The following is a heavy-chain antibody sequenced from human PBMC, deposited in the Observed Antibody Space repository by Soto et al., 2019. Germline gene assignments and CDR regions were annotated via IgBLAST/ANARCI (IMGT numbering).Heavy chain of an antibody. D-gene: IGHD1-7*01. V-gene: IGHV3-7*03. CDR3: ARALSITGTTLGYYYGMDV. CDR2: IKQDVSEK. J-gene: IGHJ6*04. Sequence: PWGSLRLSCAASGFTFSSYWMSWVRQDPGKGLEWVANIKQDVSEKYYVDSVKGRFTISRDNAKNSLYLQMNSLRAEDTAVYYCARALSITGTTLGYYYGMDVWGEETTLTVSP. CDR1: GFTFSSYW.